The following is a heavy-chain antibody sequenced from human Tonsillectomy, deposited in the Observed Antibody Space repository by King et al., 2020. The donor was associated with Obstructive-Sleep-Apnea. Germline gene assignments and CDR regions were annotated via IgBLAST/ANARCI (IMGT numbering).Heavy chain of an antibody. D-gene: IGHD2-2*01. CDR2: ISYDESNK. CDR3: VSSVCGSPTCYGLDYGIDV. V-gene: IGHV3-30*04. J-gene: IGHJ6*02. Sequence: VQLVESGGGVVQPGRSLRLSCAASVYSFINYPMHWVRQAPGKGLEWVAVISYDESNKYYADSVKGRFTISRDSSENTVFLQMNSPRPEDTAVDYCVSSVCGSPTCYGLDYGIDVGGQGTTVIVSS. CDR1: VYSFINYP.